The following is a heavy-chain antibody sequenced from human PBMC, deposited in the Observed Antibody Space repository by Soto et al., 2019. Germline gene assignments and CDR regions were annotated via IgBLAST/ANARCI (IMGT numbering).Heavy chain of an antibody. CDR3: AKSGSVAAEPYYFDY. CDR1: GGSISSYY. J-gene: IGHJ4*02. V-gene: IGHV4-59*01. Sequence: SETLSLTCTVSGGSISSYYWSWIRQPPGKGLEWIGYIYYSGSTNYNPSLKSRVTISVDTSKNQFSLKLSSVTAADTAVYYCAKSGSVAAEPYYFDYWGQGTLVTVSS. CDR2: IYYSGST. D-gene: IGHD2-15*01.